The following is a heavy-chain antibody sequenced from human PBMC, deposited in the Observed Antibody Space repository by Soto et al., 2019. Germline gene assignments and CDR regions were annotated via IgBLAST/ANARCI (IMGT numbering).Heavy chain of an antibody. D-gene: IGHD3-3*01. Sequence: QVQLVESGGGVVQPGRSLRLSCAASGFTFSSYGMHWVRQAPGKGLEWVAVIWYDGSNKYYADSVKGRFTISRDNSKNTLYLQMNSLRAEDTAVYYCARESYYDFWSCYPWPRYYYGMYVWGQGTTVTVSS. CDR2: IWYDGSNK. CDR3: ARESYYDFWSCYPWPRYYYGMYV. J-gene: IGHJ6*02. V-gene: IGHV3-33*01. CDR1: GFTFSSYG.